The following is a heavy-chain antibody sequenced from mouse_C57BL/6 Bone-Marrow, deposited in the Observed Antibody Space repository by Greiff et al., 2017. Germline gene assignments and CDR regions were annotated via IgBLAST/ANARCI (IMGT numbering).Heavy chain of an antibody. CDR1: GYTFTSYW. D-gene: IGHD3-2*02. CDR2: IYPGSGST. CDR3: AREDSAGYLYYAMDY. Sequence: QVQLQQPGAELVKPGASVKMSCKASGYTFTSYWITWVKPRPGQGLAWIGDIYPGSGSTNYNEKFKSKATLTVATSSSTAYMQLSSLTSEDSAVYYCAREDSAGYLYYAMDYWGQGTSVTVSS. V-gene: IGHV1-55*01. J-gene: IGHJ4*01.